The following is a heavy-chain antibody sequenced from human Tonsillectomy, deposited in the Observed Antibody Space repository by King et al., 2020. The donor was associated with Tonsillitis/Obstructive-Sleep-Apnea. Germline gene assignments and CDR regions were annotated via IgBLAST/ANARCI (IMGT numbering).Heavy chain of an antibody. Sequence: QLQESGPGLVKPSETLSLTCTVSGGSISSYYWSWIRQPPGKGLEWIGYIYYSGSTNYNPSLESRVTISVDTSKNQFSLKLSSVTAADTAVYYCASNRGGYDSGFDYWGQGTLVTVSS. CDR1: GGSISSYY. J-gene: IGHJ4*02. D-gene: IGHD5-12*01. CDR2: IYYSGST. V-gene: IGHV4-59*08. CDR3: ASNRGGYDSGFDY.